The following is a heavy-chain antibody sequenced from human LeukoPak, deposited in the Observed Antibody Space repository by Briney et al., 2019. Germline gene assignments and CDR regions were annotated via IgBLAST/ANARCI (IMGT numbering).Heavy chain of an antibody. CDR3: TTEFYGSGPHYGMDV. J-gene: IGHJ6*02. CDR2: IKSKTDGGTT. Sequence: GGSLRLSCAASGFTFSSYWMSWVRQAPGKGLEWVGRIKSKTDGGTTGYAAPVKGRFTIPRDDSKNTLYLQMNSLKTEDTAVYYCTTEFYGSGPHYGMDVWGQGTTVTVSS. CDR1: GFTFSSYW. V-gene: IGHV3-15*01. D-gene: IGHD3-10*01.